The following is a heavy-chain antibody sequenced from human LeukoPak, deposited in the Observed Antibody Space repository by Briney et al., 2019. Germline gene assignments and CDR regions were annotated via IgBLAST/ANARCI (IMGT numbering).Heavy chain of an antibody. Sequence: RPGRSLRLSCAASGFTFDDYGMSWVRQAPGKGLGWVSGINWNGGSTGYADSVKGRFTISRDNAKNSLYLQMNSLRAEDTALYYCARDRAAMTQVGWFDPWGQGTLVTVSS. V-gene: IGHV3-20*04. CDR3: ARDRAAMTQVGWFDP. J-gene: IGHJ5*02. CDR1: GFTFDDYG. CDR2: INWNGGST. D-gene: IGHD5-18*01.